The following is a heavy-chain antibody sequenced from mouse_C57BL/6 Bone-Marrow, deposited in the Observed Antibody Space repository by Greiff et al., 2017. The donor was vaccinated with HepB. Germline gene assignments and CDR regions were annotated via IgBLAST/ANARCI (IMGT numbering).Heavy chain of an antibody. D-gene: IGHD2-2*01. CDR2: ISSGSSTI. V-gene: IGHV5-17*01. CDR1: GFTFSDYG. Sequence: EVNLVESGGGLVKPGGSLKLSCAASGFTFSDYGMHWVRQAPEKGLEWVAYISSGSSTIYYADTVKGRFTISRDNAKNTLFLQMTSLRSEDTAMYYCARGGLMVTTSFAYWGQGTLVTVSA. CDR3: ARGGLMVTTSFAY. J-gene: IGHJ3*01.